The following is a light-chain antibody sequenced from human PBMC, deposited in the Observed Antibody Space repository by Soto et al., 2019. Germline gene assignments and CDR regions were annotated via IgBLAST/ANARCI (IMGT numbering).Light chain of an antibody. Sequence: EIVMTQSPATLSVSPGEGATLSCRVSQSIRSNLAWYQQRPGQAPRLLMYGASTRADGIPARFTGSGSGTEFTLTISRLQSEDFAVYYCQKYHIWPPWTSGQGTKVDIK. J-gene: IGKJ1*01. V-gene: IGKV3-15*01. CDR2: GAS. CDR1: QSIRSN. CDR3: QKYHIWPPWT.